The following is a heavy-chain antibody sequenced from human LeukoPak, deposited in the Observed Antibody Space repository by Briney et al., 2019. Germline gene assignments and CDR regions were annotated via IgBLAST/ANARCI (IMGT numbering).Heavy chain of an antibody. V-gene: IGHV1-69*04. Sequence: ASVKVSCKASGGTFSSYAIGWVRRAPGQGLEWMGRIIPILGIANYAQKFQGRVTITADKSTSTAYMELSSLRSEDTAVYYCARGSIGYCSGGSCYFDYWGQGTLVTVSS. D-gene: IGHD2-15*01. CDR2: IIPILGIA. CDR3: ARGSIGYCSGGSCYFDY. J-gene: IGHJ4*02. CDR1: GGTFSSYA.